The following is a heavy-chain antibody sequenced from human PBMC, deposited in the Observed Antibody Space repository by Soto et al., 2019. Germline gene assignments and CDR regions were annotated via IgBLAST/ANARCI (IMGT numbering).Heavy chain of an antibody. Sequence: SETLSLTCTVSGGSISSYYWSWIRQPPGKGLEWIGYIYYSGSTNYNPSLKSRVTISVDTSKNQFSLKLSSVTAADTAVYYCARVLRYCSSTSCYAYYYYGMDVWGQGTTVTVPS. CDR1: GGSISSYY. CDR2: IYYSGST. D-gene: IGHD2-2*01. V-gene: IGHV4-59*01. CDR3: ARVLRYCSSTSCYAYYYYGMDV. J-gene: IGHJ6*02.